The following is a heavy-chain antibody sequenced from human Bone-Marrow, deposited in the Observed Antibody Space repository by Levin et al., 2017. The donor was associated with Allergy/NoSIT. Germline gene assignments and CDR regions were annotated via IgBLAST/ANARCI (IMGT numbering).Heavy chain of an antibody. CDR2: IRSKAYGGTT. J-gene: IGHJ5*02. CDR3: ASPDYGDYP. V-gene: IGHV3-49*04. D-gene: IGHD4-17*01. Sequence: GGSLRLSCTASGFTFGDYAMSWVRQAPGKGLEGVGFIRSKAYGGTTEYAASVKGRFTISRDDSKSIAYLQMNSLKTEDTAVYYCASPDYGDYPWGQGTLVTVSS. CDR1: GFTFGDYA.